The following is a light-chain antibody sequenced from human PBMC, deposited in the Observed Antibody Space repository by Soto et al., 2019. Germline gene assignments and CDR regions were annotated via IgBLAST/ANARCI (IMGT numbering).Light chain of an antibody. Sequence: DIQMTQSPSSLAASVGDRVTITCRASQGIGNGLSWFQQKPGKAPKRLIYSASTLKSGVPSRFSGSGSGTEFTLTISSLQPEDFATYYCLRHNDYPITFGQGTRLEIK. CDR1: QGIGNG. CDR2: SAS. J-gene: IGKJ5*01. V-gene: IGKV1-17*01. CDR3: LRHNDYPIT.